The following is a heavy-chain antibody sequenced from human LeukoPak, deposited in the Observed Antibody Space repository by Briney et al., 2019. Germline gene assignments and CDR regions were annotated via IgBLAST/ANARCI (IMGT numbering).Heavy chain of an antibody. V-gene: IGHV3-48*03. J-gene: IGHJ4*02. Sequence: PGGSLRLSCAASGFTFSSYEMNWVRQAPGKGLEWVSYISSSGSPIYYADSVKGRFTISRDNAKNSLYLQMNSLRAEDTAVYYCARASVRGVIHYWGQGTLVTVSS. D-gene: IGHD3-10*01. CDR1: GFTFSSYE. CDR2: ISSSGSPI. CDR3: ARASVRGVIHY.